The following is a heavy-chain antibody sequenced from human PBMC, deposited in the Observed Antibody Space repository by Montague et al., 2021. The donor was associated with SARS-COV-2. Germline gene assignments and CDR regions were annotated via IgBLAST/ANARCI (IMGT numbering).Heavy chain of an antibody. J-gene: IGHJ6*02. CDR2: INQDGSDR. CDR3: ARRNDMDV. CDR1: GFTFSSYW. V-gene: IGHV3-7*01. Sequence: SLRLSCAGTGFTFSSYWMNWVRRAPGKGLEWVANINQDGSDRRYVDSVKGRFTISKDNAKNSLFLEMNSLRAEDTAVYYCARRNDMDVWGQGTTVTVSS.